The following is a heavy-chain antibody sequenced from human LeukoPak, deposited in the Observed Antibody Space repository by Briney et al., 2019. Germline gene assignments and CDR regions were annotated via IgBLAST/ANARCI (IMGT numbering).Heavy chain of an antibody. Sequence: PGGSLRLSCAASGFTFSDYYMSWIRQAPGKGLEWISYITSSDSSKYYADSVKGRFTISRDNAKNSLSLQINSLRAEDTAVYYCAKGGDANWFDFWGQGTLVTVSS. CDR1: GFTFSDYY. CDR2: ITSSDSSK. CDR3: AKGGDANWFDF. V-gene: IGHV3-11*01. J-gene: IGHJ5*01.